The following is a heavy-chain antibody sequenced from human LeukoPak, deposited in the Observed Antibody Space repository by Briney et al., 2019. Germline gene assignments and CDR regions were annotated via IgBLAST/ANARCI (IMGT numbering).Heavy chain of an antibody. J-gene: IGHJ4*02. CDR1: GFTFSSYS. D-gene: IGHD3-3*01. Sequence: GGSLRLSCAASGFTFSSYSMNWVRQAPGKGLEWVSYISSSSSTIYCADSVKGRFTISRDNAKNSLYLQMNSLRAEDTAVYYCASEESTIFGVGPSSWDYWGQGTLVTVSS. V-gene: IGHV3-48*01. CDR3: ASEESTIFGVGPSSWDY. CDR2: ISSSSSTI.